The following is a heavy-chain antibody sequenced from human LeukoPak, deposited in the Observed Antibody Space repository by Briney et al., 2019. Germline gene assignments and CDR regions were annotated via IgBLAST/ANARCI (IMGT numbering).Heavy chain of an antibody. D-gene: IGHD3-16*01. J-gene: IGHJ5*02. CDR3: ARDWGSRYSNWFDP. CDR2: IYYSGST. Sequence: PSETLSLTCTVSGVSISSYYWSWIRQPPGKGLEWIGYIYYSGSTNYHPSLKSRFTMSVDTSKNQCSLKLCSVTAADTAVYYCARDWGSRYSNWFDPWGQGTLVTVSS. CDR1: GVSISSYY. V-gene: IGHV4-59*01.